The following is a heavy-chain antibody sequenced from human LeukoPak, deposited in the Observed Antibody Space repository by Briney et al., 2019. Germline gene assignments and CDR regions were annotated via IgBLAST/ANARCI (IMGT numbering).Heavy chain of an antibody. J-gene: IGHJ4*02. CDR3: ARERSSGYYDSSGVDY. Sequence: SETLSLTCTVSGGSISSYYWSWIRQPPGKGLEWIGYIYYSGSTNYNPSLKSRVTISVDTSKNQFSLKLTSVTAADTAVYYCARERSSGYYDSSGVDYWGQGTLVTVSS. CDR1: GGSISSYY. CDR2: IYYSGST. V-gene: IGHV4-59*12. D-gene: IGHD3-22*01.